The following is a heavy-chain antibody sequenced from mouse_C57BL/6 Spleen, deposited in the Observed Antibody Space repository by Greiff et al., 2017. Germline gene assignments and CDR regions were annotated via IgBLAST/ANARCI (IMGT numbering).Heavy chain of an antibody. J-gene: IGHJ2*01. CDR2: IYPRSGNT. CDR1: GYTFTSYG. D-gene: IGHD4-1*01. Sequence: QVHVKQSGAELARPGASVKLSCKASGYTFTSYGISWVKQRTGQGLEWIGEIYPRSGNTYYNEKFKGKATLTADKSSSTADMELRSLTSEDSAVYFCARRDWDSDDWGQGTTLTVSS. CDR3: ARRDWDSDD. V-gene: IGHV1-81*01.